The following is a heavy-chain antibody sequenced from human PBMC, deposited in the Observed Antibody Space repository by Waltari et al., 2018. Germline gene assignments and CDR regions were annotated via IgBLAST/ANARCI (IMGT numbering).Heavy chain of an antibody. CDR3: ARAPRVWGSSWSRGWFDP. CDR2: INHSGST. Sequence: QVQLQQWGAGLLKPSETLSLTCAVYGGSFSGYYWSWIRQPPGKGLEWIGEINHSGSTNYNPSRKSRVTIAVDTSKNQFSRKLSSVTAADTAVYYCARAPRVWGSSWSRGWFDPWGQGTLVTVSS. J-gene: IGHJ5*02. CDR1: GGSFSGYY. D-gene: IGHD6-13*01. V-gene: IGHV4-34*01.